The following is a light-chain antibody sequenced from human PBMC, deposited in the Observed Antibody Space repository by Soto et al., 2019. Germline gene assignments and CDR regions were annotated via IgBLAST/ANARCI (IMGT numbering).Light chain of an antibody. V-gene: IGKV3-20*01. CDR1: QSVSSSY. Sequence: EIVLTQSPGTLSLSPGERATLYCRASQSVSSSYLAWYQQKPGQAPRLLIYGASSRATGIPDRFSGSGSGTDFTFTISRLEPEDFAVYYCQQYGSSSLTFGGGTKVDIK. CDR3: QQYGSSSLT. CDR2: GAS. J-gene: IGKJ4*01.